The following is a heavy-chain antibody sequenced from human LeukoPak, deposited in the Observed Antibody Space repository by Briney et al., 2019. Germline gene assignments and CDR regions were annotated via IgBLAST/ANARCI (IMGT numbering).Heavy chain of an antibody. D-gene: IGHD3-22*01. J-gene: IGHJ6*03. CDR1: GYTFTNYG. Sequence: ASVKLSFKASGYTFTNYGISWVRQAPGQGLEWMGWISAYNGDTHYAQKLQGRVAMTTDTSTRTVYMELRSLRHDDTAVYYCARGLDLGSRGYYYFDYHYYYMDVWGEGTTVAVSS. CDR2: ISAYNGDT. V-gene: IGHV1-18*01. CDR3: ARGLDLGSRGYYYFDYHYYYMDV.